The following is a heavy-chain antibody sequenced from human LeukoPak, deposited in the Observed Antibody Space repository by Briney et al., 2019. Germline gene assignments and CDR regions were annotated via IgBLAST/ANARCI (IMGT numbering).Heavy chain of an antibody. J-gene: IGHJ4*02. CDR3: AREIWSGYWDY. CDR2: ISAYNGNT. D-gene: IGHD3-3*01. V-gene: IGHV1-18*01. Sequence: ASVKVSCKASGYTFTNYGISWVRPAPGQGLEWMGWISAYNGNTNYAQKLQGRVTMTTDTSTSTAYMGLRSLRSDDTAVYYCAREIWSGYWDYWGQGTLVTVSS. CDR1: GYTFTNYG.